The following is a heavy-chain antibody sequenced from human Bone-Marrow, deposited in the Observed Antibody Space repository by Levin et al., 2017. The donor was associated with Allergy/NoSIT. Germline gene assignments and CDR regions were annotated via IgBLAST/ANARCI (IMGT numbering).Heavy chain of an antibody. CDR2: IYSGGST. V-gene: IGHV3-53*01. Sequence: GGSLRLSCAASGFTVSSNYMSWVRQAPGKGLEWVSVIYSGGSTYYADSVKGRFTISRDNSKNTLYLQMNSLGAEDTAVYYCAREKDYDDGMDVWGQGTTVTVSS. J-gene: IGHJ6*02. CDR3: AREKDYDDGMDV. CDR1: GFTVSSNY.